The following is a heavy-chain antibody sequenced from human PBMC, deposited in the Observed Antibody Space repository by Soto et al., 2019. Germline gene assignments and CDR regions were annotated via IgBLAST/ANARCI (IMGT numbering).Heavy chain of an antibody. CDR3: ARCHDFWSGHADAFDV. V-gene: IGHV4-31*03. J-gene: IGHJ3*01. D-gene: IGHD3-3*01. Sequence: SETLSLTCTVSGDSISSGDYYWGWIRQHPGRGLEWIGYISYSGITYYNPSLKSRLTISLDTSKNQFSLELNSVTAADTAIYYCARCHDFWSGHADAFDVWGQGTMVTVSS. CDR1: GDSISSGDYY. CDR2: ISYSGIT.